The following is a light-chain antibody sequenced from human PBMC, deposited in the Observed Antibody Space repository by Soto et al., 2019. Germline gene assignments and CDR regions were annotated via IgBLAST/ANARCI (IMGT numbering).Light chain of an antibody. Sequence: DIQMTQSPPSLSASVGDRVTITCRASQGIFTYLTWFQQKPGNAPQPLISDASKLQNGVPPRFSGSGSGTDFSLTITDLQPEDSATYYCQQYRSYPYTFGQGTKVQIK. V-gene: IGKV1-16*01. J-gene: IGKJ2*01. CDR3: QQYRSYPYT. CDR1: QGIFTY. CDR2: DAS.